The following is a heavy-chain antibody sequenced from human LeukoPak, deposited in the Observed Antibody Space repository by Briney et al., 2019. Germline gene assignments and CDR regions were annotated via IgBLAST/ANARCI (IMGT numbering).Heavy chain of an antibody. D-gene: IGHD7-27*01. CDR3: ARAWGSADY. CDR1: GFTVSSNY. CDR2: ISGSGGDI. J-gene: IGHJ4*02. Sequence: PRGSLRLSCAASGFTVSSNYMSWVRQAPGKGLEWISYISGSGGDIYYGDSVKGRFTISRDNSKNSLYLQMNSLRAEDTALYYCARAWGSADYWGQGTLVTVSS. V-gene: IGHV3-11*01.